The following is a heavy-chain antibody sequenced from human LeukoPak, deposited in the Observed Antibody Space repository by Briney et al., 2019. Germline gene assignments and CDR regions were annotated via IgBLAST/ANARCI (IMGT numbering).Heavy chain of an antibody. CDR1: GGSISSYY. CDR2: IYYSGST. J-gene: IGHJ4*02. V-gene: IGHV4-59*08. Sequence: PSETLSLTCTVSGGSISSYYWSWIRQPPGKGLEWIGYIYYSGSTKYNPSLRSRVTISADTSKNQFSLKLSSVTAADTAVYYYARHLRGEQQLSGFDYWGQGTPVTVSS. D-gene: IGHD6-13*01. CDR3: ARHLRGEQQLSGFDY.